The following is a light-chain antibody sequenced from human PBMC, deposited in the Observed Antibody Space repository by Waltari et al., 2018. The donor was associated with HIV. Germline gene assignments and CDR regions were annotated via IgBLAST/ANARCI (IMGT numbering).Light chain of an antibody. Sequence: QSALTQPASVSGSPGKSITISCTGTSSDVGGYHYVSWYQQFPGKAPKLMISEVSNRPSGFSDRLSGSKSGNTASLTISGLQAEDEADYYCSSYTTGSTLVVFGTGTKVIVL. CDR1: SSDVGGYHY. CDR2: EVS. V-gene: IGLV2-14*01. J-gene: IGLJ1*01. CDR3: SSYTTGSTLVV.